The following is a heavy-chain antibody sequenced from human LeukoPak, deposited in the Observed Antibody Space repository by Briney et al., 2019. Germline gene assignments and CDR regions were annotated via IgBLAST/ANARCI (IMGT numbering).Heavy chain of an antibody. Sequence: GGSLRLSCAASGFTFDDYAMHWVRQAPGKGLEWVSGISWNSGSIDYADSVKGRFTISRDNAKNSLYLQMNSLRAEDTALYYCTKGPSGIAVAGSPKYFQHWGQGTLVIVSS. CDR1: GFTFDDYA. J-gene: IGHJ1*01. CDR3: TKGPSGIAVAGSPKYFQH. CDR2: ISWNSGSI. D-gene: IGHD6-19*01. V-gene: IGHV3-9*01.